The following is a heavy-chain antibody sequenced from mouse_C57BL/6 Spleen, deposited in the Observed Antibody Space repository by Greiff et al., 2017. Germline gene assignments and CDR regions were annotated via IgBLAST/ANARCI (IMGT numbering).Heavy chain of an antibody. D-gene: IGHD1-1*01. CDR1: GYTFTDYE. J-gene: IGHJ4*01. CDR3: TRLSHYYGSSYAMDY. V-gene: IGHV1-15*01. Sequence: QVQLQQSGAELVRPGASVTLSCKASGYTFTDYEMHWVKQTPVHGLEWIGAIDPETGGTAYNQKFKGKAILTADKSSSTAYMELRSLTSEDSAVYYCTRLSHYYGSSYAMDYWGQGTSVTVSS. CDR2: IDPETGGT.